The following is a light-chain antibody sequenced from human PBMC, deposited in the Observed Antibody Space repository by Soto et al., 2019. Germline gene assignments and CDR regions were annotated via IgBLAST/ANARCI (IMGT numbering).Light chain of an antibody. CDR3: QQYGSSPL. CDR2: GAS. CDR1: QSVSSSY. V-gene: IGKV3-20*01. J-gene: IGKJ1*01. Sequence: EIVLTQSPGTLSLSPGERATLSCRARQSVSSSYLAWYQQKPGQAPRLLTYGASSRATGIPDRFSGSGSGTDFTLTISSLEPEDFAVYYCQQYGSSPLFGQGTKVEIK.